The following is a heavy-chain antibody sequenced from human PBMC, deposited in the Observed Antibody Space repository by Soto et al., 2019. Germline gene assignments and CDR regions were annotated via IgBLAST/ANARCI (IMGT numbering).Heavy chain of an antibody. Sequence: EVQLVESGGGLVQPGGSLRLSCAASGFTFSDYYMDWVRQAPGKGLEWVGRTRNKANSYTTEYAASVKGRFTLSRDESKNSLYLHMNGLKTEYTAMYYCTRVGGSSGWQYGVEVWGQGTAVTVSS. CDR3: TRVGGSSGWQYGVEV. CDR2: TRNKANSYTT. J-gene: IGHJ6*02. CDR1: GFTFSDYY. V-gene: IGHV3-72*01. D-gene: IGHD6-19*01.